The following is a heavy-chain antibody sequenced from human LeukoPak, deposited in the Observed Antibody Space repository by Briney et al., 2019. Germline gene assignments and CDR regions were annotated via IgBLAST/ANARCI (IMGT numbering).Heavy chain of an antibody. CDR2: INAGNGNI. V-gene: IGHV1-3*01. CDR3: ARAYPPRSRYIVATMRGYFDY. D-gene: IGHD5-12*01. Sequence: ASVKVSCKASGYTFTSYAMHWVRQAPGQRLEWMGWINAGNGNIKYSQKFQGRVTITRDTSASTAYMELSSLRSEDTAVYYCARAYPPRSRYIVATMRGYFDYWGQGTLVTVSS. J-gene: IGHJ4*02. CDR1: GYTFTSYA.